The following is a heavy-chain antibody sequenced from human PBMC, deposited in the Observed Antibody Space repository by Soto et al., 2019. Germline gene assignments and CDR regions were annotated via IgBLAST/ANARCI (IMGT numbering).Heavy chain of an antibody. J-gene: IGHJ4*02. V-gene: IGHV3-48*01. Sequence: GGSLRLSCAASGFTFSSYSMNWVRQAPGKGLEWVSYISSSSSTMHYADSVKGRFSISRDNAKNSLYLQMNSLRAEDTAVYYCARDGTDYWGQGTLVTVSS. CDR1: GFTFSSYS. CDR2: ISSSSSTM. CDR3: ARDGTDY.